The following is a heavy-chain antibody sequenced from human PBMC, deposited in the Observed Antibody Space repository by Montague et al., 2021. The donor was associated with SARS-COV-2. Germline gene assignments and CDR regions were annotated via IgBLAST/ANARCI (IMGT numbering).Heavy chain of an antibody. D-gene: IGHD3-3*01. V-gene: IGHV4-59*08. CDR2: IYYSGST. J-gene: IGHJ3*02. CDR1: GGSISSYY. Sequence: SETLSLTCTVSGGSISSYYWSWIRQPPGKGLEWIGYIYYSGSTNYNPSLKSRVTISIDTSKNQFSLKLNSVTAADTAVYYCARQRRDALPITIFGVVMADAFDIWGQGTMVTVSS. CDR3: ARQRRDALPITIFGVVMADAFDI.